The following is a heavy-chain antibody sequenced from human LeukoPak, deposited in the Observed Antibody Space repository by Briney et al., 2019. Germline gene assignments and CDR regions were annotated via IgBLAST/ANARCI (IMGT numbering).Heavy chain of an antibody. CDR2: TFYRSKWYN. D-gene: IGHD1-26*01. V-gene: IGHV6-1*01. CDR1: GDNVSSSYVT. Sequence: SQTLSLTCAISGDNVSSSYVTWNWIRQSPSRGLEWLGRTFYRSKWYNDYAVSVKSRMTIIPDTSKNQFSLHLNSVTPDDTALYYCAGDRGVGAAVFFDFWGLGTLVTVSS. CDR3: AGDRGVGAAVFFDF. J-gene: IGHJ4*02.